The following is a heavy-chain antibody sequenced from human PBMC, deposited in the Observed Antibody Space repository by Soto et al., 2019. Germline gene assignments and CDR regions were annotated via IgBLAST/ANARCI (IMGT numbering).Heavy chain of an antibody. CDR3: ARDLYDYVWGSYRILHF. CDR1: GGTFSSYS. J-gene: IGHJ4*02. D-gene: IGHD3-16*02. Sequence: GASVKVSCKASGGTFSSYSISWVRQAPGQGLEWMGGIIPIFGTANYAQKFQGRVTITADESTSTAYMELSSLRSEDTAVYYCARDLYDYVWGSYRILHFWGQGTLVTVSS. CDR2: IIPIFGTA. V-gene: IGHV1-69*13.